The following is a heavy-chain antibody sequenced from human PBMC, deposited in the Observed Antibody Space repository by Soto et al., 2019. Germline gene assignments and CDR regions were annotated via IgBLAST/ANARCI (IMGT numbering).Heavy chain of an antibody. J-gene: IGHJ2*01. CDR2: ISSSSSYI. Sequence: EVQLVESGGGLVKPGGSLRLSCAASGFTFSSYSMNWVRRAPGKGLEWVSSISSSSSYIYYADSVKGRFTISRDNAKNSLYLQMNSLRAEDTAVYYCAREGCSGGSCSWYFDLWGRGTLVTVSS. CDR3: AREGCSGGSCSWYFDL. V-gene: IGHV3-21*01. CDR1: GFTFSSYS. D-gene: IGHD2-15*01.